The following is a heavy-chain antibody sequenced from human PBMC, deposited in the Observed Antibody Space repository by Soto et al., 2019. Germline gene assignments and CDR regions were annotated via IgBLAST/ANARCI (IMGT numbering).Heavy chain of an antibody. CDR3: ARALGSVTPPPFFDY. J-gene: IGHJ4*02. V-gene: IGHV4-31*03. D-gene: IGHD4-4*01. Sequence: QVQLQESGPGLVKPSQTLSLTCTVSGGSISSGGYYWSWIRQHPGKGLEWIGYIYYSGSTYYNPSLKRRVTIAVDTSKNQFPLKLSSVTAADTAVYYCARALGSVTPPPFFDYWGQGTLVTVSS. CDR1: GGSISSGGYY. CDR2: IYYSGST.